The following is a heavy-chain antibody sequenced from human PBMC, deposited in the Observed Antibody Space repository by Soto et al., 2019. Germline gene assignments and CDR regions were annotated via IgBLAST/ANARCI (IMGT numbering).Heavy chain of an antibody. D-gene: IGHD6-13*01. Sequence: PSETLSLTCTVSGGSISSGGYYWSWIRQHPGKGLEWIGYIYYSGTTNYNPSLKSRVTISIDTSKNQFSLKLSSVTAADTAVYYCARFAKEENPKVGSWYYFDYWGQGTRVTVSS. CDR1: GGSISSGGYY. J-gene: IGHJ4*02. V-gene: IGHV4-31*03. CDR3: ARFAKEENPKVGSWYYFDY. CDR2: IYYSGTT.